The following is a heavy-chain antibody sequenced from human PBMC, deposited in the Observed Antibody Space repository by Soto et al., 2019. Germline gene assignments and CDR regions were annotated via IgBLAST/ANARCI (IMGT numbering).Heavy chain of an antibody. D-gene: IGHD3-16*01. J-gene: IGHJ6*02. V-gene: IGHV1-18*01. Sequence: QVQLVQSGAEVKNPGASVKVSCKASGYTFTRYGIGWARQAPGQGLEWMGWINTYNGNRNYAQNVQGRVTLTTDTSTSTAYMVLRSLRSNDTAIYYCSMVDVYVTPSPQDVWGQGTTVIVSS. CDR3: SMVDVYVTPSPQDV. CDR2: INTYNGNR. CDR1: GYTFTRYG.